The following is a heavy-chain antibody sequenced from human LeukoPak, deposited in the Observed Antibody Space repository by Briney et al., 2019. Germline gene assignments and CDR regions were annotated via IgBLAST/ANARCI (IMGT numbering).Heavy chain of an antibody. V-gene: IGHV3-23*01. J-gene: IGHJ3*02. Sequence: PGGSLRLSCVVSGFTFSSYPMSWVRQAPGKGLEWVSVISESGDVTHYADSMEGRFTISRDNTKNSLFLQMSSLRTEDTAVYYCVREGAGLGAFDIWGQGTMVTVSS. D-gene: IGHD4/OR15-4a*01. CDR2: ISESGDVT. CDR1: GFTFSSYP. CDR3: VREGAGLGAFDI.